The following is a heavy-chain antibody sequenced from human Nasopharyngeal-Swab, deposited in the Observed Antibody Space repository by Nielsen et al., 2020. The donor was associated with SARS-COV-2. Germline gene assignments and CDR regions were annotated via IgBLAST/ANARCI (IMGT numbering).Heavy chain of an antibody. Sequence: LTGAASGFTFSSYAMSWVRQAPGKGLEWVSAISGSGGSTYYADSVKGRFTISRDNSKNTLYLQMNSLRAEDTAVYYCAKAVAPSSSWGQGTLVTVSS. D-gene: IGHD6-6*01. CDR2: ISGSGGST. V-gene: IGHV3-23*01. J-gene: IGHJ5*02. CDR1: GFTFSSYA. CDR3: AKAVAPSSS.